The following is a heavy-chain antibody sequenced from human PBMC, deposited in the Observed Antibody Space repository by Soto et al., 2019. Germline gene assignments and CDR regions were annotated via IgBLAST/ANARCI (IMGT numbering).Heavy chain of an antibody. V-gene: IGHV4-59*01. CDR1: GDPISSYN. CDR3: ARHYFHTTNYFDY. D-gene: IGHD1-26*01. J-gene: IGHJ4*02. Sequence: SETLSLTCTVSGDPISSYNWNWIRQPPGKGLECIGYIYSSGNTNYNPSLKSRVTMSVDTSKNQFSLKLSSLTAADTAVYYCARHYFHTTNYFDYWGQGTLVTVSS. CDR2: IYSSGNT.